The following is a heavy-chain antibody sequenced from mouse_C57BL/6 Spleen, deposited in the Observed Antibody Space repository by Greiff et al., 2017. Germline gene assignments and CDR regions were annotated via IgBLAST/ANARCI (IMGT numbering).Heavy chain of an antibody. CDR2: IRLKSDNYAT. CDR3: VTTVVAPFEV. J-gene: IGHJ1*03. CDR1: GFTFSNYW. Sequence: EVKVEESGGGLVQPGGSMKLSCVASGFTFSNYWMNWVRQSPEKGLEWVAQIRLKSDNYATHYAESVKGRFTISRNDSKSSVYLQMNNLRAEDTGIYYCVTTVVAPFEVWGTGTTVTVSS. V-gene: IGHV6-3*01. D-gene: IGHD1-1*01.